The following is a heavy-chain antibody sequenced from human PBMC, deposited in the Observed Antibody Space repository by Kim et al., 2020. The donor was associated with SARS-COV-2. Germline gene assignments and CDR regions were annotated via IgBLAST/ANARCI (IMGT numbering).Heavy chain of an antibody. V-gene: IGHV1-69*13. J-gene: IGHJ6*02. CDR2: IIPIFGTA. Sequence: SVKVSCKASGGTFSSYAINWVRQAPGQGLEWMGGIIPIFGTANYAQKFQGRVTITADESTSTAYMELSSLRSEDTAVYYCARDDFKPVTILQHSRYYYYGMDVWGQGTTVTVSS. CDR3: ARDDFKPVTILQHSRYYYYGMDV. D-gene: IGHD3-3*01. CDR1: GGTFSSYA.